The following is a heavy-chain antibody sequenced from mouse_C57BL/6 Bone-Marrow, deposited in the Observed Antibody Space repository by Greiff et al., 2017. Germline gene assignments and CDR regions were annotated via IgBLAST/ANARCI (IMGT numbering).Heavy chain of an antibody. J-gene: IGHJ4*01. CDR3: AREYAMVTPYDVDY. CDR1: GFTFSSYA. Sequence: DVMLVESGGGLVKPGGSLKLSCAASGFTFSSYAMSWVRQTPEKRLEWVATISDGGSYTYYPDNVKGRFTISRDNAKNNLYLQMSHLKSEDTAMYDCAREYAMVTPYDVDYWGQGTAVTVSS. D-gene: IGHD2-1*01. V-gene: IGHV5-4*01. CDR2: ISDGGSYT.